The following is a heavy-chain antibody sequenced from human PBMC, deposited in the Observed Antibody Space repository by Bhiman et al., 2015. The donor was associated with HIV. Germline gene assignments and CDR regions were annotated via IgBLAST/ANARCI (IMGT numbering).Heavy chain of an antibody. CDR3: ARDPDI. J-gene: IGHJ3*02. Sequence: QVQLVESGGGVVQPGRSLRLSCAASGFTFSSYAMHWVRQAPGKGLEWVAVISYDGSNKYYADSVKGRFTISRDNSKNTLYLQMNSLRAEDTAVYYCARDPDIWGQGTMVTVSS. CDR1: GFTFSSYA. CDR2: ISYDGSNK. V-gene: IGHV3-30*04.